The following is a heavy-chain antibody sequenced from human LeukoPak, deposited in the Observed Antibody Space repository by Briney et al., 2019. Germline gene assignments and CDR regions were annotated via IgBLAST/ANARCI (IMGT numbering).Heavy chain of an antibody. J-gene: IGHJ4*02. CDR2: IYSGGTT. CDR3: ARYASSWGSFDF. CDR1: GFTFDDYA. Sequence: GRSLRLSCAASGFTFDDYAMHWVRQAPGKGLEWVSVIYSGGTTYYADSVKGRFTISRDNSKNTVYLQMNSLRPEDTAVYYCARYASSWGSFDFWGQGTLVTVSS. D-gene: IGHD6-13*01. V-gene: IGHV3-66*02.